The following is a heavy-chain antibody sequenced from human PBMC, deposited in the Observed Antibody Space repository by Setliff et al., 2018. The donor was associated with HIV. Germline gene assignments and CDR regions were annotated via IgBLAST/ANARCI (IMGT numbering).Heavy chain of an antibody. Sequence: GRSLRLSCAASGFTFSSNWMSWVRQAPGKGLEWVDNIKQGGSEKYYVDSVKGRFTITRDNAKNSLYLQMNSLRAEDTAVYYCARDLVWPYSSRWYDAFDNWGQGPMVTVSS. V-gene: IGHV3-7*03. J-gene: IGHJ3*02. CDR3: ARDLVWPYSSRWYDAFDN. D-gene: IGHD6-13*01. CDR2: IKQGGSEK. CDR1: GFTFSSNW.